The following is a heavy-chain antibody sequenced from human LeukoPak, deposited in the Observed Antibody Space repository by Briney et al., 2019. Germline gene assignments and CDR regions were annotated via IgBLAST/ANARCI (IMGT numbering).Heavy chain of an antibody. CDR1: GGSISSNY. CDR2: VYYSGST. J-gene: IGHJ4*02. V-gene: IGHV4-59*01. Sequence: SETLSLTCTVSGGSISSNYWNWIRQPPGKGLEWIGYVYYSGSTNYSPSLKSRVTISVDTSKNQFSLKLNSVTAADTAVYYCATVQYYESSGIIDYWGQGTLVTVSS. CDR3: ATVQYYESSGIIDY. D-gene: IGHD3-22*01.